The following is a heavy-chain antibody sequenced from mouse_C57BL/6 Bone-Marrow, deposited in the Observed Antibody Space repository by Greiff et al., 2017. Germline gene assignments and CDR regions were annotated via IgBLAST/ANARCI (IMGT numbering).Heavy chain of an antibody. D-gene: IGHD1-1*01. V-gene: IGHV5-6*01. Sequence: EVQLQQSGGDLVKPGGSLKLSCAASGFTFSSYGMSWVRQTPDKRLEWVATISSGGSCTYYPDSVKGRFTISRDNAKNTLYLQMRSRKSEDKAMYYCARQMGYYGSWWAYWGQGTLVTVSA. CDR2: ISSGGSCT. CDR1: GFTFSSYG. J-gene: IGHJ3*01. CDR3: ARQMGYYGSWWAY.